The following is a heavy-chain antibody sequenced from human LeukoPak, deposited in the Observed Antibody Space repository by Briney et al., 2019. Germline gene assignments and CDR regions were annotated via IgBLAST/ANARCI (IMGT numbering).Heavy chain of an antibody. Sequence: GGSLRLSCAASGFTFSSYDMTWIRQAPGKGLEWVSVINYSGVGTNYADSVKGRFTISRDNSKNTVYLQMNSLRVEDTAVYYCAKDQNWEGGYWGQGTLVTVSS. CDR2: INYSGVGT. CDR3: AKDQNWEGGY. J-gene: IGHJ4*02. CDR1: GFTFSSYD. V-gene: IGHV3-23*01. D-gene: IGHD7-27*01.